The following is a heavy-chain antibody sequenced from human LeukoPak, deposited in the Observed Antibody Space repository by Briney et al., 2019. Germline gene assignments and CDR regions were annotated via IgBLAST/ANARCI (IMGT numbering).Heavy chain of an antibody. J-gene: IGHJ4*01. Sequence: GGSLRLSCAVSGFTFSDYWMNWVRQAPGKGLEWVASIHLNGGEKSYVDSVKGRFTISRDNPKNSLYLQMSSLRAEDTGVYYCARDGAAAGLYLDLWGQGTLVTVSS. D-gene: IGHD6-13*01. CDR3: ARDGAAAGLYLDL. CDR1: GFTFSDYW. V-gene: IGHV3-7*01. CDR2: IHLNGGEK.